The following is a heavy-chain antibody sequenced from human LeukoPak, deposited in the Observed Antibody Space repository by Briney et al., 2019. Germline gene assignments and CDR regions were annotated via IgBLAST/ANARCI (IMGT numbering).Heavy chain of an antibody. CDR2: IKTKTDGATT. CDR3: ITGHVPYYDGSGPIDY. Sequence: GGSLRLSCAASGFTFGNAWMSWVRQAPGKGLEWVGRIKTKTDGATTNYAAPVKGRFTISRDDSKNTMYLQLNSLKSTDRPIYNCITGHVPYYDGSGPIDYWGQGTLVTVSS. D-gene: IGHD3-22*01. CDR1: GFTFGNAW. J-gene: IGHJ4*02. V-gene: IGHV3-15*01.